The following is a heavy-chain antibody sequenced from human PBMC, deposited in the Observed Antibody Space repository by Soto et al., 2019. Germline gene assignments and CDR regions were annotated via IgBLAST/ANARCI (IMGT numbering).Heavy chain of an antibody. J-gene: IGHJ5*02. D-gene: IGHD3-10*01. V-gene: IGHV4-39*01. CDR3: ARVRWFGELLFGSWFDP. CDR1: GGSTSSSSYY. Sequence: SETLSLTCTVSGGSTSSSSYYWGWIRQPPGKGLEWIGSIYYSGSTYYNPSLKSRVTISVDTSKNQFSLKLSSVTAADTAVYYCARVRWFGELLFGSWFDPWGQGTLVTVSS. CDR2: IYYSGST.